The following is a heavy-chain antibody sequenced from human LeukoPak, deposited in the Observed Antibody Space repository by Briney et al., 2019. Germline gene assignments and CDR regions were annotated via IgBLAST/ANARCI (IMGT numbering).Heavy chain of an antibody. J-gene: IGHJ4*02. CDR2: ISGSGGST. V-gene: IGHV3-23*01. CDR3: AKPSTFYGDYAGVDY. Sequence: PGGSLRLSCAASGFTFSSYAMNWVRQAPGKGLEWVSAISGSGGSTHYADSVKGRFTISRDNSKNTLYLQMNSLRAEDTAVYYCAKPSTFYGDYAGVDYWGQGTLVTVSS. CDR1: GFTFSSYA. D-gene: IGHD4-17*01.